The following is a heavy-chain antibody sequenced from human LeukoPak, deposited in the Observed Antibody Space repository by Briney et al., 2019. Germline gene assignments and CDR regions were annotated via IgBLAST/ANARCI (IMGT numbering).Heavy chain of an antibody. CDR3: ARCGYSYGCDY. J-gene: IGHJ4*02. D-gene: IGHD5-18*01. Sequence: GGSLRLSCAASGLTFRDYWMNWVRQTPGKGLEWVAVIKSDGSEKYYVDSVKGRFTISRDNAKNSLYLQLNSLRAEDTAVYYCARCGYSYGCDYWGQGTLVTVSS. CDR1: GLTFRDYW. V-gene: IGHV3-7*03. CDR2: IKSDGSEK.